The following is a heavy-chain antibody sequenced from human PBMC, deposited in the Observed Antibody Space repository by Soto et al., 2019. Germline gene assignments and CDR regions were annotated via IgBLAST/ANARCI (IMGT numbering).Heavy chain of an antibody. CDR2: INPSGGST. CDR1: QYKFTNYC. V-gene: IGHV1-46*04. Sequence: ASVKVSCKASQYKFTNYCVHWVRQAPGQGLEWMGIINPSGGSTNYADFVKGRFTIARDNAKNTVYLQMNSLRAEDTAVYYCARDRSYSLDVWGQGTTVTVSS. CDR3: ARDRSYSLDV. J-gene: IGHJ6*02.